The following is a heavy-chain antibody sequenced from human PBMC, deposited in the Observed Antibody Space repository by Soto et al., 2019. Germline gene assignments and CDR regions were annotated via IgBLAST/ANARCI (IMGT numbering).Heavy chain of an antibody. CDR3: ARHVYDFWSGSLCYMDV. J-gene: IGHJ6*03. D-gene: IGHD3-3*01. CDR1: GGSISSYY. CDR2: IYYSGST. V-gene: IGHV4-59*08. Sequence: PSETLSLTCTVSGGSISSYYWSWIRQPPGKGLEWIGYIYYSGSTNYNPSLKSRVTISVDTSKNQFSLKLSSVTAADTAVYYCARHVYDFWSGSLCYMDVWGKGTTVTVSS.